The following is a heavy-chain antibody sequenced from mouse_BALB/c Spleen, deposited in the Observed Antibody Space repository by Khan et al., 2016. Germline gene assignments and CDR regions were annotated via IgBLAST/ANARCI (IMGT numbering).Heavy chain of an antibody. D-gene: IGHD3-1*01. J-gene: IGHJ2*01. CDR3: ARSGGNFDY. V-gene: IGHV9-3*02. CDR2: INTNTGEP. CDR1: GYTFTNYG. Sequence: QIQLVQSGPELKKPGETVKISCKASGYTFTNYGMNWVKQAPGKGLKWMGWINTNTGEPTYAEEFKGRFAFSLETSASTAYLQLNSLKNEDAATDVCARSGGNFDYWGQGTTLTVSS.